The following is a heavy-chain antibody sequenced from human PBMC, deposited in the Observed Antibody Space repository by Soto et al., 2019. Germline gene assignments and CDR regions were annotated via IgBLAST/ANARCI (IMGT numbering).Heavy chain of an antibody. V-gene: IGHV3-7*04. CDR3: ARDGLYCTYANCRGDAYDV. Sequence: EVQLVGSGGGLVQPGGSLRLSCVASGFTFRTYWMTWVRQAPGKGREWVANIKQDGSEKYYVDSVRGRFAISRDNAKDSLSLQRNSLRVEDTAVYYWARDGLYCTYANCRGDAYDVWDHGTMVTVSS. CDR1: GFTFRTYW. D-gene: IGHD2-8*01. CDR2: IKQDGSEK. J-gene: IGHJ3*01.